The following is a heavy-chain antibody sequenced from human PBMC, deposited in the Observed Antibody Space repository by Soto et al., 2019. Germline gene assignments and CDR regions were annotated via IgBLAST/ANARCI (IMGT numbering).Heavy chain of an antibody. CDR1: GGSISSYY. CDR2: IYYSGST. D-gene: IGHD1-1*01. V-gene: IGHV4-59*01. CDR3: AREGYTGGFDY. J-gene: IGHJ4*02. Sequence: SETLSLTCTVSGGSISSYYWSWIRQPPGKGLEWIGYIYYSGSTNYNPSLKSRVTISVDTSKNQLSLKLSSVTAADTAVYYCAREGYTGGFDYWGQGTLVTVSS.